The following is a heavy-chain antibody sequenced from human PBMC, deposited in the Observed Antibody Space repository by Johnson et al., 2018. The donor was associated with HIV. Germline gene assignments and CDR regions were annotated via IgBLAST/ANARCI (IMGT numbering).Heavy chain of an antibody. CDR2: IGTAGDT. Sequence: VQLVESGGGLVQPGGSLRLSCAASGFTFSSYDMHWVRQAPGKGLEWVSAIGTAGDTYYPGSVKGRFTISRENAKNSLYLQMNSLRAGDTAVYYCARDQATGAFDIWGQGTMVTVSS. D-gene: IGHD1-26*01. J-gene: IGHJ3*02. V-gene: IGHV3-13*01. CDR3: ARDQATGAFDI. CDR1: GFTFSSYD.